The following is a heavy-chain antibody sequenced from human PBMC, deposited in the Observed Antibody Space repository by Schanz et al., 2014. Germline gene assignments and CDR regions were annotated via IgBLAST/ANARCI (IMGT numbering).Heavy chain of an antibody. CDR3: AKVRYSSGWRGDYFDE. J-gene: IGHJ4*02. V-gene: IGHV3-23*04. D-gene: IGHD6-25*01. Sequence: VQLVESGGGLVQPGGSLRLSCTASGFTFSSYSMNWVRQAPGKGLEWVSAILGLASTTYYADSVKGRFTISRDNSKNTLYLQMNSLRAEDTAVYYCAKVRYSSGWRGDYFDEWGQGTLVTVAS. CDR2: ILGLASTT. CDR1: GFTFSSYS.